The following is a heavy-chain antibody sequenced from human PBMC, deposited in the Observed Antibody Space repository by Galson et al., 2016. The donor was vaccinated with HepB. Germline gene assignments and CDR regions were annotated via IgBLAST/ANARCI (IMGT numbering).Heavy chain of an antibody. Sequence: QSGAEVKKPGESLTISCKTSGYSFIYYYIAWVRQMPGKGLEWMGSIYPADSHTRYNPSFQGQVTISADRSAGTASRHWGGLKASDSAMYYCARLFSGGATQGHPCGMDVWGQGTTVTVSS. CDR1: GYSFIYYY. V-gene: IGHV5-51*01. D-gene: IGHD3-10*01. J-gene: IGHJ6*02. CDR2: IYPADSHT. CDR3: ARLFSGGATQGHPCGMDV.